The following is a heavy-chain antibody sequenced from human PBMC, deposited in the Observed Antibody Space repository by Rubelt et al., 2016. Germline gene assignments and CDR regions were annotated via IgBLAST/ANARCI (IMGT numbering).Heavy chain of an antibody. CDR3: ASALSGYRYYFDF. J-gene: IGHJ4*02. Sequence: QVQLQESGPGLVKPSETLSLTCGVFGDSITTYCWSWIRQPPGKGLEWLGHFSYRDGSVNYNPSLKSRVTMSVDVSKNQFSLKLSSVTATDTALYYCASALSGYRYYFDFWGQGTLVTVSS. CDR1: GDSITTYC. CDR2: FSYRDGSV. D-gene: IGHD3-16*02. V-gene: IGHV4-59*12.